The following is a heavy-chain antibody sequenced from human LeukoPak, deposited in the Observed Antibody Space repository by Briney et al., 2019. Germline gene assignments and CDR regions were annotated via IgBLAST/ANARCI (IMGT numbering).Heavy chain of an antibody. D-gene: IGHD2-15*01. CDR2: INPNSGGT. V-gene: IGHV1-2*06. Sequence: ASVKVSCKASGYIFTDYYMHWVRQAPGQELGWMGRINPNSGGTNYAQKFQGRVTMTRDTSISTAYMELSRLRSDDTAVYYCARTPLGNFDYWGQGTLVTVSS. CDR1: GYIFTDYY. CDR3: ARTPLGNFDY. J-gene: IGHJ4*02.